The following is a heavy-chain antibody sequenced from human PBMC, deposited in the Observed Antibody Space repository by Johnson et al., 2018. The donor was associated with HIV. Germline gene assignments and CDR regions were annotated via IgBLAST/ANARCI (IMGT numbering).Heavy chain of an antibody. CDR1: GFTFDNYA. CDR3: ARGGSSTSLDAFDI. CDR2: INWNGGST. J-gene: IGHJ3*02. Sequence: VQLVESGGGLVQPGRSLRLSCAASGFTFDNYAMSWVRQAPGKGLEWVSGINWNGGSTGYADSVKGRLTISRDNSKNTLYLQMNSLRAEDTAVYYCARGGSSTSLDAFDIWGQGTMVTVSS. D-gene: IGHD2-2*01. V-gene: IGHV3-20*04.